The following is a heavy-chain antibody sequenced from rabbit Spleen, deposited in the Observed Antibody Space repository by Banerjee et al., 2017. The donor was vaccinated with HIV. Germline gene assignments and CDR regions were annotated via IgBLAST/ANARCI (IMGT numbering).Heavy chain of an antibody. J-gene: IGHJ4*01. CDR3: ARDATNSGFYFDL. V-gene: IGHV1S40*01. D-gene: IGHD1-1*01. CDR2: IFGGSTGTI. Sequence: QSLEESGGDLVKPGASLTLTCTASGFSSSSVYWIYWVRQAPGKGLEWIGTIFGGSTGTIDYASWAKGRFTISKTSSTTVTLQMTSLTAADTATYFCARDATNSGFYFDLWGQGTLVTVS. CDR1: GFSSSSVYW.